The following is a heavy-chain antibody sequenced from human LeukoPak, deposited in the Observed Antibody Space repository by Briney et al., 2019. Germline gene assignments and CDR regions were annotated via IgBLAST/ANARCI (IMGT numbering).Heavy chain of an antibody. CDR1: GYTFTSYA. J-gene: IGHJ4*02. CDR3: ARAPRKGALDY. Sequence: ASVKVSCKASGYTFTSYAMNWVRQAPGQGLEWMGWISAYNGNTNYAQKLQGRVTMTTDTSTSTAYMELRSLRSDDTAVYYCARAPRKGALDYWGQGTLVTVSS. D-gene: IGHD1-26*01. V-gene: IGHV1-18*01. CDR2: ISAYNGNT.